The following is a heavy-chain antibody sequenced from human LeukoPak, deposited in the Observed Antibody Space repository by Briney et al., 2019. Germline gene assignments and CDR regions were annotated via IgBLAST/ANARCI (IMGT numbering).Heavy chain of an antibody. D-gene: IGHD2-15*01. CDR3: ARTSEGYCSGGSCWDFYYYMDV. V-gene: IGHV4-59*01. CDR1: GGSITSYY. Sequence: PETLSLTCTVSGGSITSYYWSWIRQPPGKGLEWIGSIYYSGSTNYNPSLKSRVTISVDTSKNQFSLKLSSVTAADTAVYYCARTSEGYCSGGSCWDFYYYMDVWGKGTTVTVSS. J-gene: IGHJ6*03. CDR2: IYYSGST.